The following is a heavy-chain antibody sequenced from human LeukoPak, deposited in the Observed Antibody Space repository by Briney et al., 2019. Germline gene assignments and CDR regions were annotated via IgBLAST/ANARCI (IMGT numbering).Heavy chain of an antibody. D-gene: IGHD5-18*01. Sequence: PGGSLRLSCAASGFTFSRYWMSWVLQAPGKGLEWVSYISSSGSTIYYADSVKGRFTISRDNAKNSLYLQMNSLRADDTAVYYCAREIQLWLPDRYFDYWGQGTLVTVSS. CDR1: GFTFSRYW. CDR2: ISSSGSTI. J-gene: IGHJ4*02. CDR3: AREIQLWLPDRYFDY. V-gene: IGHV3-48*03.